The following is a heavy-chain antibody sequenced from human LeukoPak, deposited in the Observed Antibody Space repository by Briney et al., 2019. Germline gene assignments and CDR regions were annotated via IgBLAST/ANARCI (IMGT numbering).Heavy chain of an antibody. Sequence: PSQTLSLTCAVSGGSISSGGYSWSWIRQPPGKGLEWIGSIYYSGSTYYNPSLKSRVTISVDTSKNQFSLKLSSVTAADTAVYYCASGTPYYYDSSGYFDYWGQGTLVTVSS. CDR1: GGSISSGGYS. V-gene: IGHV4-30-2*03. J-gene: IGHJ4*02. CDR3: ASGTPYYYDSSGYFDY. D-gene: IGHD3-22*01. CDR2: IYYSGST.